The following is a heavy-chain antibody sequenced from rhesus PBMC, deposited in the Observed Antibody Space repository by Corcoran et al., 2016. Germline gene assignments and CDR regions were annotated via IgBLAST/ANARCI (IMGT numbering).Heavy chain of an antibody. V-gene: IGHV4-169*02. CDR3: ARELTWFFDY. Sequence: QLLLQESGPGLVKPSETLSVTCAVSGGSISSSYWSWIRQAPGKGLDWMGYIYGSGSSTNYNPSLKSRVTLSVDTSKNQLSLKLSSVTTADTAVYYCARELTWFFDYWGQGVLVTVSS. J-gene: IGHJ4*01. CDR1: GGSISSSY. D-gene: IGHD1-38*01. CDR2: IYGSGSST.